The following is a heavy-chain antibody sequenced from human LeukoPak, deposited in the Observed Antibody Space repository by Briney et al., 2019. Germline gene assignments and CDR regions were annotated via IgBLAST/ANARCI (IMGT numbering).Heavy chain of an antibody. D-gene: IGHD5-12*01. CDR3: ASASGYSGYDPFDY. CDR1: GFTVSSNY. Sequence: GGSLRLSCAASGFTVSSNYMSWVRQAPGKGLEWVSVIYSGGDTYYADSVKGRFTISRDNSKNTLYLQMNTLRAEDTAMYYCASASGYSGYDPFDYWGQGTLVTVSS. CDR2: IYSGGDT. J-gene: IGHJ4*02. V-gene: IGHV3-53*01.